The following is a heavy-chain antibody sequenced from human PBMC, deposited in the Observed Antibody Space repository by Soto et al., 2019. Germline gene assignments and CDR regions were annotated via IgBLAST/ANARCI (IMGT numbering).Heavy chain of an antibody. CDR2: IIPIFGTA. J-gene: IGHJ6*02. V-gene: IGHV1-69*13. CDR1: GGTFSSYA. D-gene: IGHD6-6*01. Sequence: ASVKVSCKASGGTFSSYAISWVRQAPGQGLEWMGGIIPIFGTANYAQKFQGRVTITADESTSTAYMELSSLRSEDTAVYYCAQLGREQLALFYYYGMDVWGQGTTVTVSS. CDR3: AQLGREQLALFYYYGMDV.